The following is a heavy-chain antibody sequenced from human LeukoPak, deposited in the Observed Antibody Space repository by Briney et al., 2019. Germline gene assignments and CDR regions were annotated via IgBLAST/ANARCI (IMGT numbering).Heavy chain of an antibody. CDR2: IYYSGST. V-gene: IGHV4-39*01. D-gene: IGHD3-22*01. Sequence: SETLSLTCTVSGGSISSSSYYWGWIRQPPGKGLEWIGSIYYSGSTYYNPSLKSRVTISVDTSKDQFSLKLSSVTAADTAVYYCARQGDSSGYNDYWGQGTLVTVSS. CDR3: ARQGDSSGYNDY. CDR1: GGSISSSSYY. J-gene: IGHJ4*02.